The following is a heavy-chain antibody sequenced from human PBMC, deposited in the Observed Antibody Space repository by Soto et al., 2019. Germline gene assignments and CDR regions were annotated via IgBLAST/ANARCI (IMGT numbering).Heavy chain of an antibody. Sequence: NPGGSLRLSCAASGFTFSDYYMTWIRQAPGKGPEWVSYIGLTSTDTNYADSVKGRFTISRDNAKNSLYLQMNSLRAEDTAVYYCASSLVVVTTLGAFDIWGQGTMVTVSS. CDR2: IGLTSTDT. CDR3: ASSLVVVTTLGAFDI. V-gene: IGHV3-11*06. J-gene: IGHJ3*02. CDR1: GFTFSDYY. D-gene: IGHD2-21*02.